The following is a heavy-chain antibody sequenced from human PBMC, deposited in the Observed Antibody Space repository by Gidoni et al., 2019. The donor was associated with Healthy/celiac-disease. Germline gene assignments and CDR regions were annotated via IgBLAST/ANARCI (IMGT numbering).Heavy chain of an antibody. CDR1: GFTFSSYA. D-gene: IGHD3-10*01. CDR3: AKGMGGGFGEIRDYYFDY. V-gene: IGHV3-23*01. J-gene: IGHJ4*02. Sequence: EVQLLESGGGLVQPGGSLRLSCAAPGFTFSSYAMSWVRQAPGKGLEWFSAISGSGGSTYYADSVKGRFTISRDNSKNTLYLQMNSLRAEDTAVYYCAKGMGGGFGEIRDYYFDYWGQGTLVTVSS. CDR2: ISGSGGST.